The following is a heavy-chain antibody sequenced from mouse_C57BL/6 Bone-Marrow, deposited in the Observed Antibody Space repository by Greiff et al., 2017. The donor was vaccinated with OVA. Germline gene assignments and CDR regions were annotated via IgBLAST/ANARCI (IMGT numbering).Heavy chain of an antibody. D-gene: IGHD3-2*02. CDR1: GYTFTSYW. V-gene: IGHV1-69*01. CDR3: AKTAQATRWFAY. Sequence: QVQLQQPGAELVMPGASVKLSCKASGYTFTSYWMHWVKQRPGQGLEWIGEIDPSDSYTNYNQKFKGKSTLTVDKSSSTAYMQLSSLTSEDAAVYYCAKTAQATRWFAYWGQGTLVTVSA. J-gene: IGHJ3*01. CDR2: IDPSDSYT.